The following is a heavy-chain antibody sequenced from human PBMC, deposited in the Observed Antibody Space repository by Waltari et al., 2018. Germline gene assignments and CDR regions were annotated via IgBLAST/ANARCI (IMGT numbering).Heavy chain of an antibody. CDR1: GGSISSGGYS. CDR2: IYPSGST. D-gene: IGHD3-3*01. J-gene: IGHJ3*02. Sequence: QLQLQESGSGLVKSSQTLSLTXAVSGGSISSGGYSWSWIRQPPGKGLEWIGYIYPSGSTTYNRSLKSGVTISLDKSKNQFSLNLSSVTAADTAVYSCAXSYYDTPYSFDIWGPGTMVIVSS. V-gene: IGHV4-30-2*01. CDR3: AXSYYDTPYSFDI.